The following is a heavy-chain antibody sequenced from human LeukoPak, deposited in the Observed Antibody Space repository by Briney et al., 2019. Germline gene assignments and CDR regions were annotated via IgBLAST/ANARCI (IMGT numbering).Heavy chain of an antibody. J-gene: IGHJ6*03. V-gene: IGHV3-21*01. CDR3: ATPIAAAGPVWYYMDV. CDR2: ISSSSSYI. D-gene: IGHD6-13*01. Sequence: PGGSLRLSCAASGFTFSSYSMNWVRQAPGKGLEWVSSISSSSSYIYYADSVRGRFTISRDNAKNSLYLPMNSLRAEDTAVYYCATPIAAAGPVWYYMDVWGKGTTVTVSS. CDR1: GFTFSSYS.